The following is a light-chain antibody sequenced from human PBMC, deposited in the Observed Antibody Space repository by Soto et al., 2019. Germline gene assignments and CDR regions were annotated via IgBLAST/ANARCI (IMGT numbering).Light chain of an antibody. V-gene: IGLV1-44*01. CDR3: VAWDDSLNGYVV. CDR1: SSNIGSNT. J-gene: IGLJ2*01. Sequence: QSVLTQPPSASGTPGQRVTISCSGGSSNIGSNTVNWYQQLPGTAPKLVIHTNDQRPSGVPDRFSGSKSGTSASLAISGLHSEDEADYYCVAWDDSLNGYVVFGGGTKLTVL. CDR2: TND.